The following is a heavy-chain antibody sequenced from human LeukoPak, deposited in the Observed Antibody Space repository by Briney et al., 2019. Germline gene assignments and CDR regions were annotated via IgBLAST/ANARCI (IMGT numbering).Heavy chain of an antibody. D-gene: IGHD3-22*01. CDR3: AKDQEITMMVVASFDY. V-gene: IGHV3-23*01. J-gene: IGHJ4*02. CDR1: GFTFSSYA. CDR2: ISGSGGST. Sequence: GGSLRLSCAASGFTFSSYAMSWVRQAPGKGLEWVSAISGSGGSTYYADSVKGRFTISRDNSKNTLYLQMNSLRAEDTAVYYCAKDQEITMMVVASFDYWGQGTLVTVSS.